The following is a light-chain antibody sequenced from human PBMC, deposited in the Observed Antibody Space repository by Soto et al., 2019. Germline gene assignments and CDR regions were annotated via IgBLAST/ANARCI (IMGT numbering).Light chain of an antibody. CDR3: QQYNSWPMYT. V-gene: IGKV3-15*01. Sequence: ERVMTQSPATLSVSPGERVTLSCSASQSVSNFLAWYQQKPGQAPRLLIYGASTRVRGIPARFSGSGSGTEFSLTITSLQPEDFAVYYCQQYNSWPMYTFGQGTKLEIK. CDR2: GAS. J-gene: IGKJ2*01. CDR1: QSVSNF.